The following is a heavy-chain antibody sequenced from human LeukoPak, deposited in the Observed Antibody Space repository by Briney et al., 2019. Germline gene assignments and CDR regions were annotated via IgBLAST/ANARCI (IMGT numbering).Heavy chain of an antibody. J-gene: IGHJ4*02. CDR3: ARETTVTAPFDY. CDR1: GGTLSSYA. CDR2: IIPILGIA. V-gene: IGHV1-69*04. D-gene: IGHD4-11*01. Sequence: SVKVSCKASGGTLSSYAISWVRQAPGQGLEWMGRIIPILGIANYAQKFQGRVTITADKSTSTAYMELSSLRSEDTAVYYCARETTVTAPFDYWGQGTLVTVSS.